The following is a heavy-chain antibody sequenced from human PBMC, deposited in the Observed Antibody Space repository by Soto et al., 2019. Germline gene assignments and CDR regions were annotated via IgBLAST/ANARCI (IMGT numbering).Heavy chain of an antibody. CDR2: ISSSGSTI. V-gene: IGHV3-48*03. J-gene: IGHJ6*02. CDR3: ARVAGYYYGMDV. CDR1: GFTFSSYE. Sequence: PGGSLRLSCAASGFTFSSYEMNWVRQAPGKGLEWVSYISSSGSTIYYADSVKGRFTISRGNAKNSLYLQMNSLRAEDTAVYYCARVAGYYYGMDVWGQGTTVTVSS.